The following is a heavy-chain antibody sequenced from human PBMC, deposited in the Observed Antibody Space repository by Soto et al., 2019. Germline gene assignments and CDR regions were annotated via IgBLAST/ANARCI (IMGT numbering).Heavy chain of an antibody. CDR1: GFTFSSYA. V-gene: IGHV3-23*01. D-gene: IGHD3-3*01. J-gene: IGHJ5*02. Sequence: EVQLLESGGGLVQPGGSLRLSCAASGFTFSSYAMSWVRQAPGKGLEWVSAISGSGGSTYYADSVKGRFTISRDNSKNTLYLQMNSLRAEDTAVYYCAKVRERITIFGVVIPNWFAPWGQGTLVTVSS. CDR3: AKVRERITIFGVVIPNWFAP. CDR2: ISGSGGST.